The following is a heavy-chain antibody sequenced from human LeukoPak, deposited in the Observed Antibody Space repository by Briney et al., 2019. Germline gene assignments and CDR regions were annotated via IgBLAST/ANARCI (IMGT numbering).Heavy chain of an antibody. D-gene: IGHD3-22*01. CDR3: AKDSRYYDSSGFYLPYYFDY. Sequence: GGSLRLSCAASGFSLTTYAMGWVRQAPGKGLEWVSVISDRGDSTYYADSVKGRFTISRDSSKNTLYLQMNSLRAEDTAVYYCAKDSRYYDSSGFYLPYYFDYWGQGTLVTVSS. CDR1: GFSLTTYA. J-gene: IGHJ4*02. CDR2: ISDRGDST. V-gene: IGHV3-23*01.